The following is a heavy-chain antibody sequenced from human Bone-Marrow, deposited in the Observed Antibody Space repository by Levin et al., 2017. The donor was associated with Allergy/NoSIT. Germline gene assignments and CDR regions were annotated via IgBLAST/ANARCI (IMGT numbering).Heavy chain of an antibody. CDR2: ISANRAAT. J-gene: IGHJ2*01. CDR3: ARVTGTTKRWLLLSSWYFDV. CDR1: GFTFNNYA. D-gene: IGHD5-24*01. Sequence: ETLSLTCAASGFTFNNYAMAWVRQAPGRGLEWVSTISANRAATYYAASVKGRSTISRDRSRNTLFLQVNSLRVDDTAVYYCARVTGTTKRWLLLSSWYFDVWGRGFLVTVSS. V-gene: IGHV3-23*01.